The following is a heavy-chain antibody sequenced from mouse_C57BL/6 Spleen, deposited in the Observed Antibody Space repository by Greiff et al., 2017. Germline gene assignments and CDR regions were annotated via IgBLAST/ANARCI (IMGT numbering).Heavy chain of an antibody. CDR2: ISYDGSN. D-gene: IGHD2-1*01. CDR3: ARDPGYGNIAY. J-gene: IGHJ3*01. V-gene: IGHV3-6*01. Sequence: VQLQQSGPGLVKPSQSLSLTCSVTGYSITSGYYWNWIRQFPGNKLEWMGYISYDGSNNYNPSLKNRISITRDTSKNQFFLKLNSVTTEDTATYYCARDPGYGNIAYWGQGTLVTVSA. CDR1: GYSITSGYY.